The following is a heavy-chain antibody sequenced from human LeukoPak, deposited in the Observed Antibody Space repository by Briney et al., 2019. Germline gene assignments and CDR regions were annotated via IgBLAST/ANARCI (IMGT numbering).Heavy chain of an antibody. Sequence: ASVKVSCKASGYTFSNFYMNWVRQAPGQGLGWMGILNPSGGSTRYAQKFQGRVTMTRDTSTSTVYMELSSLRSEDTAVYYCARGSSSGAYYFDYWGQGALVTVSS. V-gene: IGHV1-46*01. D-gene: IGHD3-22*01. CDR3: ARGSSSGAYYFDY. CDR1: GYTFSNFY. CDR2: LNPSGGST. J-gene: IGHJ4*02.